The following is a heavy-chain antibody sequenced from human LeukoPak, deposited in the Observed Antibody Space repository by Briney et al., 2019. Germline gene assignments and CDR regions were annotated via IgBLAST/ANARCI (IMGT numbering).Heavy chain of an antibody. Sequence: ASVKVSCKASGYTFTTYGVNWVRQAPGQGLEWMGWINTDTGNPMYAQGFTGRFVFSLDTSVSTAYLQISSLKAEDTAVYYCARATAICSSTSCYRWGFDYWGQGTLVTVSS. V-gene: IGHV7-4-1*02. CDR2: INTDTGNP. D-gene: IGHD2-2*02. CDR1: GYTFTTYG. J-gene: IGHJ4*02. CDR3: ARATAICSSTSCYRWGFDY.